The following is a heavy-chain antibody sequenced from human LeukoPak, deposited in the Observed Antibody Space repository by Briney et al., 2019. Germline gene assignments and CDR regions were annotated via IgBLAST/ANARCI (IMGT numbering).Heavy chain of an antibody. CDR1: GYTFTGYY. CDR2: INPNSGGT. CDR3: ARDYYDSSGFGAFDI. Sequence: ASVKVSCKASGYTFTGYYMHWVRQAPGQGLEWMGWINPNSGGTNYAQKFQGRVTMTRDTSISTAYMELSRLRSDDTAVYYCARDYYDSSGFGAFDIWGQGTMVTVSS. V-gene: IGHV1-2*02. D-gene: IGHD3-22*01. J-gene: IGHJ3*02.